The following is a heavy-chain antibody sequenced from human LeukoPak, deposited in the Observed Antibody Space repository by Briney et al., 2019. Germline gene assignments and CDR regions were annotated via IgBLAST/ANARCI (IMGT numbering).Heavy chain of an antibody. CDR3: ARSPIVVEPAAKIYYYMDV. Sequence: SETLSLTCTVSGGSISRSSYYWGWIRQPPGKGLEWIGSIYNSGSTYYNPSLKSRVTISVDTSKNQFSLKLSSVTAADTAVYYCARSPIVVEPAAKIYYYMDVWGKGTTVTVSS. D-gene: IGHD2-2*01. J-gene: IGHJ6*03. V-gene: IGHV4-39*07. CDR2: IYNSGST. CDR1: GGSISRSSYY.